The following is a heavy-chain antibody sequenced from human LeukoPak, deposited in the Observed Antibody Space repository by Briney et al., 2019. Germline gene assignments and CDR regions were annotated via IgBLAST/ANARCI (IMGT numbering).Heavy chain of an antibody. CDR3: ARLLVSRSDYPIVSYPGAFDI. J-gene: IGHJ3*02. V-gene: IGHV5-51*01. D-gene: IGHD3-16*02. CDR2: IYPGDSDT. Sequence: GESLKISCKGSGYSFTSYWIGWVRPMPGKGLEWMGIIYPGDSDTRYNPSFQGQVTISADKSISTAYLQWSSLKASDTAMYYCARLLVSRSDYPIVSYPGAFDIWGQGTMVTVSS. CDR1: GYSFTSYW.